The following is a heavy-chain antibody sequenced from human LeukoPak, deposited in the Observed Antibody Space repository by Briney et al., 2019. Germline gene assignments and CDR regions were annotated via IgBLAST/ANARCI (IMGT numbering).Heavy chain of an antibody. V-gene: IGHV4-39*01. CDR3: ARHADIVVVVANNWFDP. CDR1: GGSISSSSYY. J-gene: IGHJ5*02. D-gene: IGHD2-15*01. CDR2: IYYSGST. Sequence: PSETLSLTCTVSGGSISSSSYYWGWIRQPPGRGLEWIGSIYYSGSTSYNPSLKSRVTISVDTSKNQFSLKLSSVTAADTAVYYCARHADIVVVVANNWFDPWGQGTLVTVSS.